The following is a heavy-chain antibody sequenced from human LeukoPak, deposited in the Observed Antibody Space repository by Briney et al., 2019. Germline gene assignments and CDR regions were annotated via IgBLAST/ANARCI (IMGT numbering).Heavy chain of an antibody. Sequence: GGSLRLSCAVSGFTFSDYYMSWVRQAPGKGLEWVSYISSSGSMLHYADSVEGRFTISRDNAKNSLYLQMSSLRVEDTAVYYCTRRPYSSSWYYFDYWGQGTLVTVSS. D-gene: IGHD6-13*01. CDR2: ISSSGSML. J-gene: IGHJ4*02. CDR1: GFTFSDYY. CDR3: TRRPYSSSWYYFDY. V-gene: IGHV3-11*04.